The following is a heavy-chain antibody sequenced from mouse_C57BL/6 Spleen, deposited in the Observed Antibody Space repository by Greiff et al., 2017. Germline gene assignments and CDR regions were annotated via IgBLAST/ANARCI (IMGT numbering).Heavy chain of an antibody. D-gene: IGHD1-1*01. Sequence: VQLKESGPGLVKPSQSLSLTCSVTGYSITSGYYWNWIRQFPGNKLEWMGYISYDGSNNYNPSLKNRISITRDTSKNQFFLKLNSVTTEDTATYYCARSRLITTVEGFAYWGQGTLVTVSA. CDR3: ARSRLITTVEGFAY. V-gene: IGHV3-6*01. J-gene: IGHJ3*01. CDR2: ISYDGSN. CDR1: GYSITSGYY.